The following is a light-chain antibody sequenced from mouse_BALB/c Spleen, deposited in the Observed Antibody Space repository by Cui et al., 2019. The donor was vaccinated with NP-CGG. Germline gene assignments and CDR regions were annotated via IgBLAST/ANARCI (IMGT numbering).Light chain of an antibody. CDR1: TGAVTTSNY. CDR3: ALWYSNHWV. Sequence: QAVVTQESATTNSRGETVTLTCHSSTGAVTTSNYANWVQEKPDHLFTGLIGGTNNRAPGVPARFSGSLIGDKAALTITGAQTEDEAIYFCALWYSNHWVFGGGTKLTVL. CDR2: GTN. J-gene: IGLJ1*01. V-gene: IGLV1*01.